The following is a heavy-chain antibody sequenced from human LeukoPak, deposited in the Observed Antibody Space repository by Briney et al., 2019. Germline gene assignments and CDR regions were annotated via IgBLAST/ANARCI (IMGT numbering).Heavy chain of an antibody. CDR2: ISSSSRHM. J-gene: IGHJ5*02. Sequence: GGSLRLSCAASGFTFSVYSMNWVRQAPGKGLEWVSSISSSSRHMYYADSVKGRFTISRDNARNSLYLQMSGLRVDNTAVYYCARDSGTTGEVKFDPWGQGTLVTVSS. D-gene: IGHD3-10*01. CDR1: GFTFSVYS. V-gene: IGHV3-21*01. CDR3: ARDSGTTGEVKFDP.